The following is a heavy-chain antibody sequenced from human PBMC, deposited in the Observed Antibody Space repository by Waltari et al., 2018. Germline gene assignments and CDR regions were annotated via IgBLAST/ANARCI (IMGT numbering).Heavy chain of an antibody. CDR2: ITGSSDST. CDR3: AADGVGVLPGDAFDI. D-gene: IGHD1-26*01. CDR1: GLYYSGLS. Sequence: EVLLVESGGSLVQPGGSLKLSCLASGLYYSGLSMHWVRQAPGKGLEWISYITGSSDSTNYADSVQGRFIVSRDNAQNALYLQMTGLRAEDTAIYYCAADGVGVLPGDAFDIWGQGTMVTVSS. J-gene: IGHJ3*02. V-gene: IGHV3-48*04.